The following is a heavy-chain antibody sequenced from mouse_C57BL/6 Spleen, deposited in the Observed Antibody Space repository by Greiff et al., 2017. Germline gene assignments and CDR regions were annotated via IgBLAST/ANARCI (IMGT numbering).Heavy chain of an antibody. CDR3: ARDGRYYGNYEGFDY. CDR1: GYTFTSYW. V-gene: IGHV1-69*01. J-gene: IGHJ2*01. Sequence: QVQLKQPGAELVMPGASVKLSCKASGYTFTSYWMHWVKQRPGQGLEWIGEIDPSDSYTNYNQKFKGKSTLTVDKSSSTAYMQLSSLTSEDSAVYYCARDGRYYGNYEGFDYWGQGTTLTVSS. D-gene: IGHD2-1*01. CDR2: IDPSDSYT.